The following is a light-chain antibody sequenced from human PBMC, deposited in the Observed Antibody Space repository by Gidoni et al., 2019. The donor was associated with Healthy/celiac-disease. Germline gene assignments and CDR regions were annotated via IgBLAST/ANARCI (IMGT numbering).Light chain of an antibody. CDR3: QQYDKLPRAMYT. V-gene: IGKV1-33*01. J-gene: IGKJ2*01. CDR2: DAS. Sequence: DIQMTQSPSSLSASVGDRVTITCQASQDISNYLNWYQQKPGKAPKLLIYDASHLETGVPSRLSGSGSGTDCTVTISSLKPEDIATYYCQQYDKLPRAMYTFGQGTKLEIK. CDR1: QDISNY.